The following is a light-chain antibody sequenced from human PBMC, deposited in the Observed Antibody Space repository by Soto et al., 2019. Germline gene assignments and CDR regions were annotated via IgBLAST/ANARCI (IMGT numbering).Light chain of an antibody. Sequence: QSVLTQPPSVSGAPGQRVTISCTGSSSNIGAGYDVHWYQQLPGTAPKLLIYGNSNRPSGVPDRFSGSKSGTSASLAITGLRAEDEADYCCQSYDSSLSGFWVFGGGTKLTVL. CDR1: SSNIGAGYD. J-gene: IGLJ3*02. CDR2: GNS. V-gene: IGLV1-40*01. CDR3: QSYDSSLSGFWV.